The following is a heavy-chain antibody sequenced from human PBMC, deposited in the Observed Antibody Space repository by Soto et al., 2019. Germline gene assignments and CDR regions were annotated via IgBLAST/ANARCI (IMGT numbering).Heavy chain of an antibody. Sequence: QVQLVESGGGVVQPGRSLRLSCAASGFTFSSYGMHWVRQAPGKGLEWVAVIWYDGSNKYYADSVKGRFTISRDNSKNVLYLEMNSLRAEDTAVYYCASPYSNSGCFDYRGQGTLVTVSS. CDR1: GFTFSSYG. D-gene: IGHD6-13*01. CDR3: ASPYSNSGCFDY. V-gene: IGHV3-33*01. J-gene: IGHJ4*02. CDR2: IWYDGSNK.